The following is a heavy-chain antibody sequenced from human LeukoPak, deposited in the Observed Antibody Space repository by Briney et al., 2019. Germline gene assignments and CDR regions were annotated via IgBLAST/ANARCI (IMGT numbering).Heavy chain of an antibody. CDR3: AREVVGSGSYYKDY. D-gene: IGHD3-10*01. CDR1: GYTFTKYG. V-gene: IGHV1-18*01. J-gene: IGHJ4*02. CDR2: ISTYNDNT. Sequence: ASLKVSCKASGYTFTKYGISWVRQAPGQGLEWMGWISTYNDNTNYAQKFQGRVTMTTDTSTSTVYMELRSLRSDDTAVYYCAREVVGSGSYYKDYWGQGTLVTVSS.